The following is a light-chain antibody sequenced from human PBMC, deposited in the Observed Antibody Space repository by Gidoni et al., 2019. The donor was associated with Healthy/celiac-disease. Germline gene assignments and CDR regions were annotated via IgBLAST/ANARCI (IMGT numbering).Light chain of an antibody. J-gene: IGLJ2*01. V-gene: IGLV2-14*03. CDR2: DVS. CDR3: SSYTSSSTPVV. CDR1: SSDVGGYNY. Sequence: QSALTQPASVSGSPGQSITISCTGTSSDVGGYNYVSWYQQHPGKAPKHMIYDVSNRPSGVSNRFSGSKSGNTASLTTSGLQAEDEAAYYCSSYTSSSTPVVFGGGTKLTVL.